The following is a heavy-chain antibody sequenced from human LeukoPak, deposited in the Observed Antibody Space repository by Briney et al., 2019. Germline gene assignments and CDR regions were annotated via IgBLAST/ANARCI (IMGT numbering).Heavy chain of an antibody. CDR2: ITDSGGRT. V-gene: IGHV3-23*01. J-gene: IGHJ4*02. CDR3: AKDRDFWSGYYQFDY. CDR1: GITFSSYA. Sequence: GGSLRLSCAASGITFSSYAMSWVRQAPGKGLEWVSAITDSGGRTYYADSVKGRFTISRDNSKNTLYLQMNSLRAEDTAVYYCAKDRDFWSGYYQFDYWGQGTLVTVSS. D-gene: IGHD3-3*01.